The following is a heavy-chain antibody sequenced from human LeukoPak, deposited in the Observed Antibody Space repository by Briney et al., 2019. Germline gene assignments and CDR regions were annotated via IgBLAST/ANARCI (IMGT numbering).Heavy chain of an antibody. V-gene: IGHV1-2*02. CDR3: ARSLIIPTAVTNWLDP. CDR1: GYTFTGYY. J-gene: IGHJ5*02. CDR2: IIPNTGGT. Sequence: ASVRVSCKASGYTFTGYYIHSVRQAPGQGLEGMGWIIPNTGGTNYAQKFQGRVTMTRDTSISTAYMELTNLGSDDTAVYFCARSLIIPTAVTNWLDPWGPGTLVTVSS. D-gene: IGHD3-10*01.